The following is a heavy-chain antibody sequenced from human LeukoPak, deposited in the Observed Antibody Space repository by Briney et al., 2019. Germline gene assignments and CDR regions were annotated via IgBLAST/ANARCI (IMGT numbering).Heavy chain of an antibody. CDR2: IIPIFGTA. D-gene: IGHD5-12*01. Sequence: ASVKVSCKASGGTFSSYAISWVRQAPGQGLEWMGGIIPIFGTANYAQKFQGRVTITTDESTSTAYTELSSLRSEDTAVYYCARGEYGGYANWFDPWGQGTLVTVSS. J-gene: IGHJ5*02. V-gene: IGHV1-69*05. CDR3: ARGEYGGYANWFDP. CDR1: GGTFSSYA.